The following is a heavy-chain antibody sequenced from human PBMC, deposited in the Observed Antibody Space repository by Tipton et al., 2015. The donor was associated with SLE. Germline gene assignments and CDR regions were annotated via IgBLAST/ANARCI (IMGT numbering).Heavy chain of an antibody. CDR1: GESISSYY. V-gene: IGHV4-38-2*01. CDR2: IYHSGTI. D-gene: IGHD1-26*01. J-gene: IGHJ4*02. CDR3: ARWEATANYFDF. Sequence: TLSLTCAVAGESISSYYWGWIRQPPGKGLGWFGSIYHSGTIYYNPSLKSRVTISVDTSKNQFSLKLSSVTAADTAVYYCARWEATANYFDFWGRGTLVTVSS.